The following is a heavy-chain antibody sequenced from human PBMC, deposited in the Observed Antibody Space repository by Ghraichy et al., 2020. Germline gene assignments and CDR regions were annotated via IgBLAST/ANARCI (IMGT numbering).Heavy chain of an antibody. V-gene: IGHV3-66*01. D-gene: IGHD2-15*01. J-gene: IGHJ4*02. CDR2: IYSGGTT. CDR3: ARGGPEYCSGGSCYAGDY. CDR1: GFTVINNF. Sequence: GESLNISCAASGFTVINNFMTWVRQAPGKGLEWVALIYSGGTTSYADSVKGRFTLSRDSSKNTLYLQMNSLRADDTAVYYCARGGPEYCSGGSCYAGDYWGQGTLVTVSS.